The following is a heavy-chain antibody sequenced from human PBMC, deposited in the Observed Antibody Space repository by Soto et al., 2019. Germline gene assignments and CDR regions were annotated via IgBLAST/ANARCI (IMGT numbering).Heavy chain of an antibody. D-gene: IGHD3-22*01. J-gene: IGHJ1*01. CDR2: VYYRGRT. CDR3: ARIDSSGGLDS. V-gene: IGHV4-39*02. CDR1: GGSVSSSSYY. Sequence: QLQLQESGPGLVEPSETLSLTCIVSGGSVSSSSYYWGWIRQPPGKGLEWIGSVYYRGRTYYSPSFESXXTXSXXMSKNHFSLNLSSVTAADTAVYYCARIDSSGGLDSWGQGILVTVSS.